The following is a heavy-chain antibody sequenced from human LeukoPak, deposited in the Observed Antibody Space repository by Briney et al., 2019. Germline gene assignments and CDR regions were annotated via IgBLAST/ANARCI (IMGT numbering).Heavy chain of an antibody. CDR1: GGSITTTNW. J-gene: IGHJ4*02. Sequence: SSETLSLACAVSGGSITTTNWWGWVRQPPGKGLEWIGEIYHTGSTNYNYSPSLTNRVTILVDKSKNHFSLRLRSVTAADTAVYYCARARTVRGVTPFDYWGQGTLVTVSS. CDR3: ARARTVRGVTPFDY. V-gene: IGHV4-4*02. CDR2: IYHTGST. D-gene: IGHD3-10*01.